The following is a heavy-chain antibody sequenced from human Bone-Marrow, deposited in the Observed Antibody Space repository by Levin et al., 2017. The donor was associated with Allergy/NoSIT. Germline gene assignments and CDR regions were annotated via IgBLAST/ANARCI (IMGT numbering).Heavy chain of an antibody. Sequence: TFSRHAVHWVRQAPGKGLEWVAVISSDGNKKYFADSVKGRFSMSRDSSNTVFLQMDSLRPEDTAVYFCARGSARDYVWGSSIRSGPLDIWGQGTMVTVSS. V-gene: IGHV3-30-3*01. D-gene: IGHD3-16*01. CDR2: ISSDGNKK. CDR1: TFSRHA. J-gene: IGHJ3*02. CDR3: ARGSARDYVWGSSIRSGPLDI.